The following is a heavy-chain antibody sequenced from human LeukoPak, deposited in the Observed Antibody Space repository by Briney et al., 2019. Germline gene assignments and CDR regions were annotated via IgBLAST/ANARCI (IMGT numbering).Heavy chain of an antibody. J-gene: IGHJ6*02. Sequence: KPSETLSLTCTVSGGSISSYYWSWIRQPPGKGLEWIGYIYYSGSTNYNPSLKSRVAISVDTSKNQFSLKLSSVTAADTAVYYCARDRRGGYDVWGQGTTVTVSS. CDR2: IYYSGST. CDR1: GGSISSYY. CDR3: ARDRRGGYDV. D-gene: IGHD5-12*01. V-gene: IGHV4-59*01.